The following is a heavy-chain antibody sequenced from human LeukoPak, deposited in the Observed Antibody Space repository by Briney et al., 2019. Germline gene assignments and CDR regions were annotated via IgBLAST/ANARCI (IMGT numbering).Heavy chain of an antibody. CDR1: GFTFDDYA. J-gene: IGHJ1*01. CDR2: ISGDGGST. CDR3: AKGYSSGYTYFQH. D-gene: IGHD3-22*01. Sequence: GGSLRLSCAASGFTFDDYAMHWVGQAPGKGLEWVSLISGDGGSTYYADSVKGRFTISRDNSKNSLYLQMKSLRTEDTALYYCAKGYSSGYTYFQHWGQGTLVTVSS. V-gene: IGHV3-43*02.